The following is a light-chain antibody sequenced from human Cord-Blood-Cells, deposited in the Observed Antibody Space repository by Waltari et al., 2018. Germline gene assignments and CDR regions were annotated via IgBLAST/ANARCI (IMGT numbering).Light chain of an antibody. CDR1: VLAKKY. CDR3: YSAADNNLV. V-gene: IGLV3-27*01. Sequence: SYELTQPSSVSVSPGQTARITCSGAVLAKKYARWFQQKPGQAPVLVIYKASERPSGIPERFSGSSSGTTVTLTISGAQVEDEADYYCYSAADNNLVFGGGTKLTVL. CDR2: KAS. J-gene: IGLJ3*02.